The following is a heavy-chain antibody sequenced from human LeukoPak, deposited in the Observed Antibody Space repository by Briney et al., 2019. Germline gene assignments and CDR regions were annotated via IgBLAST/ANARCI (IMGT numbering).Heavy chain of an antibody. Sequence: GASVKVSCKASGGTFSSYAISWVRQAPGQGLEWMGWMNPNSGNTGYAQKFQGRVTMTRNTSISTAYMELSSLRSEDTAVYYCARWDYYDSLRSPWGQGTLVTVTS. CDR2: MNPNSGNT. V-gene: IGHV1-8*02. J-gene: IGHJ5*02. D-gene: IGHD3-22*01. CDR1: GGTFSSYA. CDR3: ARWDYYDSLRSP.